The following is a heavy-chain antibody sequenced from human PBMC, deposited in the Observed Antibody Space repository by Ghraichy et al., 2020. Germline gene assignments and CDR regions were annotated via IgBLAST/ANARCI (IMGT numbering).Heavy chain of an antibody. V-gene: IGHV4-59*01. CDR3: ARGLSFSHWYFDL. Sequence: SETLSLTCSVSGGPISSYYWTWIRQPPGKGLEWIGYIDYSGGTNYNPSLKSRVTISIDTSRNQFSLKLSSVTAADTAVYYCARGLSFSHWYFDLWGRGTLVTVSS. CDR1: GGPISSYY. CDR2: IDYSGGT. J-gene: IGHJ2*01.